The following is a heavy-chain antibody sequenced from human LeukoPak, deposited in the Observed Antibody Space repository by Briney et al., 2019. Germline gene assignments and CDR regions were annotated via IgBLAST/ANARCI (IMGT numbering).Heavy chain of an antibody. D-gene: IGHD2-21*01. CDR2: INRDGSST. J-gene: IGHJ3*01. CDR1: GVTFSNYW. CDR3: ARVPYLFDL. V-gene: IGHV3-74*01. Sequence: GESLRLSCTASGVTFSNYWRYWGGQAPGKGLMWVSRINRDGSSTDYLDSVKGRCTISRDNARNTLYLQMNSLRAEDTAVYYCARVPYLFDLWGQGTMVTVSS.